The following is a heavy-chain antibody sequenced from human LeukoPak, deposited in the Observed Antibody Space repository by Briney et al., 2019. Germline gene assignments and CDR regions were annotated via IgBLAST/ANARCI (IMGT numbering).Heavy chain of an antibody. D-gene: IGHD1-14*01. J-gene: IGHJ4*02. V-gene: IGHV1-2*07. CDR3: AREPGTATGY. CDR1: GYSFTAYY. CDR2: INSNSGGT. Sequence: ASVRVSCKASGYSFTAYYIHWVGQAPGQGLEWMGWINSNSGGTKCAPRFQGRVTLTRNTSLSTVYMEMSDLTSDDTAIYYCAREPGTATGYWGQGTLVAISS.